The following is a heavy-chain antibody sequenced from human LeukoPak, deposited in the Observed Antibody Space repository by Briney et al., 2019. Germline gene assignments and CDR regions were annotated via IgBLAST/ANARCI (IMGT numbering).Heavy chain of an antibody. J-gene: IGHJ6*02. V-gene: IGHV3-66*02. D-gene: IGHD3-22*01. Sequence: GESLRLSCAASGFTVSSNYMSWVRPAPGKGMEWVSVIYSGGSTYYADSVKGRFTISRDNSKNTLYLQMNSLRAEDTAVYYCARDDSSGYYYYYYYGMDVWGQGSTVTVSS. CDR2: IYSGGST. CDR1: GFTVSSNY. CDR3: ARDDSSGYYYYYYYGMDV.